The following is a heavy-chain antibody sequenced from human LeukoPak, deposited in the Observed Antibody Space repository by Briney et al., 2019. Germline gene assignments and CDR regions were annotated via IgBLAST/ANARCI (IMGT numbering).Heavy chain of an antibody. CDR1: GFTFTSSG. Sequence: GGSLRLSCAASGFTFTSSGMHWVRQAPGKGLEWVAFIRYDGSYKYYADSVKGPFTISRDNFQNTLYLQMNSLRPEDTAVYYCAKDSSNWAFDYWGQGTLVTVSS. CDR3: AKDSSNWAFDY. V-gene: IGHV3-30*02. CDR2: IRYDGSYK. D-gene: IGHD6-13*01. J-gene: IGHJ4*02.